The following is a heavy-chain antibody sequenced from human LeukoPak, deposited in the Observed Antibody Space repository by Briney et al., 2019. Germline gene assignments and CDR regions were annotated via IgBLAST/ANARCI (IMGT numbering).Heavy chain of an antibody. V-gene: IGHV3-23*01. CDR1: GFTFSSYA. D-gene: IGHD3-10*01. CDR3: AKDSGTMVRGVISWFDP. J-gene: IGHJ5*02. CDR2: ISGSGGST. Sequence: GGSLRLSCAASGFTFSSYAMGWVRQAPGKGLEWVSAISGSGGSTYYADSVKGRFTISRDNSKNTLYLQMNSLRAEDTAVYYCAKDSGTMVRGVISWFDPWGQGTLVTVSS.